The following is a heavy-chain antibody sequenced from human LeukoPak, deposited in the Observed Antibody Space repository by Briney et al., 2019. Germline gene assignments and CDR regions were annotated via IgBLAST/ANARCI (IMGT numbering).Heavy chain of an antibody. CDR2: TYYRSKWY. Sequence: SQTLSLTCAISGDSVSSNSAAWNWIRQSPSRGLEWLGRTYYRSKWYNAVSVKSRITINPDTSKNQVSLQLNSVTPEDTAVYYCARELWFGESSDYWGQGTLVTVSS. D-gene: IGHD3-10*01. V-gene: IGHV6-1*01. CDR3: ARELWFGESSDY. J-gene: IGHJ4*02. CDR1: GDSVSSNSAA.